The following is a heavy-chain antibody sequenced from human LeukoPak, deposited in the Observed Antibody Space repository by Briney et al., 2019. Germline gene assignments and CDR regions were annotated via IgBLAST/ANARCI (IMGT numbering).Heavy chain of an antibody. CDR3: AKGSYYDSSGSFYFDY. Sequence: GGSLRLSCAASGFSVSSNYMSWVRQAPGKGLEWVSVIHSGGDTYYAESVKGRFTISRDISKNTLYLQINTLRAEDTAVYYCAKGSYYDSSGSFYFDYWGQGTLVTVSS. CDR2: IHSGGDT. D-gene: IGHD3-22*01. J-gene: IGHJ4*02. CDR1: GFSVSSNY. V-gene: IGHV3-53*01.